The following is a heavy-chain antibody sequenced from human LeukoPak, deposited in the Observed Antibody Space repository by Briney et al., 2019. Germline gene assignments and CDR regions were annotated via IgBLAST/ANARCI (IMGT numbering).Heavy chain of an antibody. D-gene: IGHD3-22*01. Sequence: ASVKVSCKASGYTFSSSDINWVRQATGQGLEWMGWMNPNSGNTYYAQRFQGRVTMTRDTSISTAYMEVSSLRSEDTAVYYCARDGLPHNYDSNGYYSLDYWGQGTLVTVSS. CDR3: ARDGLPHNYDSNGYYSLDY. CDR1: GYTFSSSD. CDR2: MNPNSGNT. V-gene: IGHV1-8*01. J-gene: IGHJ4*02.